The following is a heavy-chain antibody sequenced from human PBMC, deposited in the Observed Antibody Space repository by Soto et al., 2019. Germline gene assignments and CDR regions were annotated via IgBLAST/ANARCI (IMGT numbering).Heavy chain of an antibody. V-gene: IGHV6-1*01. D-gene: IGHD3-16*02. J-gene: IGHJ4*02. CDR2: TYYRSKWHS. Sequence: SHTLSLTCAISGDSVCSNNAAWNWIRQSPSRGLEWLGRTYYRSKWHSGYALSLRSRISISPYTSKNRFSLQLNSVTPDDTAVYYCARSGPGGYIDYWGRGTLVTVSS. CDR1: GDSVCSNNAA. CDR3: ARSGPGGYIDY.